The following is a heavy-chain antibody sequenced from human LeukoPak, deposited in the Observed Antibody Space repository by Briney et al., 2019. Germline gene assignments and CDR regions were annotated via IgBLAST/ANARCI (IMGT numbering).Heavy chain of an antibody. J-gene: IGHJ5*02. CDR1: GFTFSSYE. Sequence: GGSLRLSCAASGFTFSSYEMNWVRQAPGKGLEWVSYISSSGSTRYYADSVKGRFTISRDNAKNSLYLQMNGLRAEDTAVYYCARHHTQQWLASPLYNWFDPWGQGTLVTVSS. V-gene: IGHV3-48*03. CDR2: ISSSGSTR. D-gene: IGHD6-19*01. CDR3: ARHHTQQWLASPLYNWFDP.